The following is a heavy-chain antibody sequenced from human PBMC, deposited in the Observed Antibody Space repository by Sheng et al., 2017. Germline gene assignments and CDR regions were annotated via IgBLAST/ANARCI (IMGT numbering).Heavy chain of an antibody. J-gene: IGHJ6*03. CDR2: IIPIFGTA. CDR3: ARDKGQEGPRRYGRPLYYYYMDV. CDR1: GGTFSSYA. Sequence: QVQLVQSGAEVKKPGSSVKVSCKASGGTFSSYAISWVRQAPGQGLEWMGGIIPIFGTANYAQKFQGRVTITTDESTSTAYMELSSLRSEDTAVYYCARDKGQEGPRRYGRPLYYYYMDVWGKGTTVTVSS. D-gene: IGHD2-15*01. V-gene: IGHV1-69*05.